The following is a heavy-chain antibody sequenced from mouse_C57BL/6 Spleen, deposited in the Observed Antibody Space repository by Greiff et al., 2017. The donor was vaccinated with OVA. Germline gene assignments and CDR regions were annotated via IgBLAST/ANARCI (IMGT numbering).Heavy chain of an antibody. CDR3: AIGGLGYFDY. J-gene: IGHJ2*01. Sequence: QVQLQQSGAELARPGASVKLSCKASGYTFTSYGISWVKQRTGQGLEWIGEIYPRSGNTYYNEKFKGKATLTADKSSSTAYMQLSSLTSEDSAVYYCAIGGLGYFDYWGQGTTLTVSS. D-gene: IGHD3-3*01. CDR1: GYTFTSYG. V-gene: IGHV1-81*01. CDR2: IYPRSGNT.